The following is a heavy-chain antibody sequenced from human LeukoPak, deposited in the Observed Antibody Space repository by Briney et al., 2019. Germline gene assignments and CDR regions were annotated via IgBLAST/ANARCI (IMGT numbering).Heavy chain of an antibody. CDR2: IIPILGIA. CDR3: ARGLSGYYYYGMDV. Sequence: SVKVSCKASGCTFSSYAFSWVGPAPGQGLEWVGRIIPILGIANYAQKFQGRVTITANKSTSTAYMELSSLRSEDTAVYYCARGLSGYYYYGMDVWGQGTTVTVSS. D-gene: IGHD3-10*01. V-gene: IGHV1-69*04. J-gene: IGHJ6*02. CDR1: GCTFSSYA.